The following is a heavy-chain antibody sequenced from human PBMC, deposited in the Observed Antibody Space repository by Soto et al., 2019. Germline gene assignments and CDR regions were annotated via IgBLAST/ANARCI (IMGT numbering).Heavy chain of an antibody. Sequence: SLHLSCAASGFTFSSYGMHWVRQAPGKGLEWVAVIWYDGSNKYYADSVKGRFTISRDNSKNTLYLQMNSLRAEDTAVYYCARELPRRFGELLTAFDIWGQGTMVTVSS. V-gene: IGHV3-33*01. J-gene: IGHJ3*02. CDR2: IWYDGSNK. CDR1: GFTFSSYG. CDR3: ARELPRRFGELLTAFDI. D-gene: IGHD3-10*01.